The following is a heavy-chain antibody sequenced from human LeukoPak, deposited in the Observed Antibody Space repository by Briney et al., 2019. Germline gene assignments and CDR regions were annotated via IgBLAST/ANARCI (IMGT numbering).Heavy chain of an antibody. V-gene: IGHV1-69*13. CDR3: ASSIFYYDSSGYYYVDYYYYGMDV. Sequence: SVKVSCKASGGTFSSYAISWVRQAPGQGLEWMGGIIPIFGTANYAQKFQGRVTITADESTSTAYMELSSLRSEDTAVYYCASSIFYYDSSGYYYVDYYYYGMDVWGQGTTVTVSS. CDR1: GGTFSSYA. CDR2: IIPIFGTA. J-gene: IGHJ6*02. D-gene: IGHD3-22*01.